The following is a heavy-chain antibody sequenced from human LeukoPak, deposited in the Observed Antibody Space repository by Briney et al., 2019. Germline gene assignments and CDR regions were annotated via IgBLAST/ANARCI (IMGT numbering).Heavy chain of an antibody. D-gene: IGHD7-27*01. CDR1: GGSISNYY. CDR3: ARLTGGYYYYGMDV. J-gene: IGHJ6*02. CDR2: IYYSGST. V-gene: IGHV4-59*08. Sequence: PSETLSLTCGVSGGSISNYYWSWIRQPLGKGLEWIGYIYYSGSTNYNSSLKSRVTISIDTSKNQFSLKLSSVTAADTAVYYCARLTGGYYYYGMDVWGQGTTVTVSS.